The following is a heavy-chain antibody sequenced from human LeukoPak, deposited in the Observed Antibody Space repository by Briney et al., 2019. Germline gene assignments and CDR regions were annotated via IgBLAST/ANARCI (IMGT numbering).Heavy chain of an antibody. CDR2: ISSSGSTI. CDR3: ARERVSAMTDY. Sequence: GGSLRLSCVASGFTFSSYEMNWVRQAPGKGLEWVSYISSSGSTIHYADSVKGRFTISRDNAKNSLYLQMNSLRAEDTAVYYCARERVSAMTDYWGQGTLVTVSS. D-gene: IGHD5-18*01. J-gene: IGHJ4*02. V-gene: IGHV3-48*03. CDR1: GFTFSSYE.